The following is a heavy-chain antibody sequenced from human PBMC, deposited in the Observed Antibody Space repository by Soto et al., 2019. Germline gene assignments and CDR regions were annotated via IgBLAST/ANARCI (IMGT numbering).Heavy chain of an antibody. J-gene: IGHJ6*02. Sequence: QLKLQESGSGVVKPSQTLSLTCAVSGGSVSSGVFSWNWIRQPPGQGLEWIGYISHGGSPHYNPSLRGLVSNSLDKSTNEISLNLSSMTPADTAVYFCARGHYYYAMDVWGQGTTVTVSS. CDR2: ISHGGSP. CDR1: GGSVSSGVFS. CDR3: ARGHYYYAMDV. V-gene: IGHV4-30-2*01.